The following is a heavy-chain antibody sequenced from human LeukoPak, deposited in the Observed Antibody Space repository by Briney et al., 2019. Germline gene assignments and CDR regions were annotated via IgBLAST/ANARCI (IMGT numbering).Heavy chain of an antibody. Sequence: ASVKVSCKASGYSFTSYYIHWVRQAPGQGLESMGIINPGGGSTSYAQKFQDRVTMTRDTPTSTVYMELNSLRSEDTAVYYCAKDLRWDHPGLDPWGQGTLVIVSS. CDR3: AKDLRWDHPGLDP. D-gene: IGHD4-23*01. J-gene: IGHJ5*02. V-gene: IGHV1-46*01. CDR1: GYSFTSYY. CDR2: INPGGGST.